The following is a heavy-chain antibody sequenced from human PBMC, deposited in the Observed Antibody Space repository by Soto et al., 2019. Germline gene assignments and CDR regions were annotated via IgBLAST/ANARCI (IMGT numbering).Heavy chain of an antibody. CDR1: GYTFTGYY. J-gene: IGHJ4*02. CDR2: INPNSGGT. V-gene: IGHV1-2*02. CDR3: ARGGEGIYDFLTGYLPFDY. Sequence: ASVKVSCKASGYTFTGYYMHWVRQAPGQGLEWMGWINPNSGGTNYAQKFQGRVTMTRDTSISTAYMELSRLRSDDTAVYYCARGGEGIYDFLTGYLPFDYWGQGTLVTVSS. D-gene: IGHD3-9*01.